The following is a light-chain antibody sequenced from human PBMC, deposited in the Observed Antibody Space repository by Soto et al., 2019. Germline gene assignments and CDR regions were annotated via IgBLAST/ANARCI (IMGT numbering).Light chain of an antibody. V-gene: IGLV1-44*01. Sequence: QSVLTQPPSASGTPGQRVTISCSGSSSNIESNTVNWYQQLPGTAPKLLIYTNNNRPSGVPDRFSGSKSGTSASLAINGLQSEDEADYYCAAWDDSLNGRDWVFGGGTKVTVL. CDR3: AAWDDSLNGRDWV. CDR2: TNN. CDR1: SSNIESNT. J-gene: IGLJ3*02.